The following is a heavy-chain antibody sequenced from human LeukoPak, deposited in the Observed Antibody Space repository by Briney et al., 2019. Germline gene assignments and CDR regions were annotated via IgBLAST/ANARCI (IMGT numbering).Heavy chain of an antibody. V-gene: IGHV5-51*01. CDR1: GYSFTSYW. D-gene: IGHD6-19*01. Sequence: GESLKISCKGSGYSFTSYWIGWVRQMPGKGLEWMGIIYPGDSDTRYSPSFQGRVTISADKSISTAYLQWSSLKASDTAMYYCTRSVASSGWTPGVWGQGTLVTVSS. J-gene: IGHJ4*02. CDR3: TRSVASSGWTPGV. CDR2: IYPGDSDT.